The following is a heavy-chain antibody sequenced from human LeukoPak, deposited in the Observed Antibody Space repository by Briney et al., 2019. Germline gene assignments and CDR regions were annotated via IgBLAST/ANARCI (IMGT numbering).Heavy chain of an antibody. CDR1: GYTFTGYY. CDR2: INPNSGGT. J-gene: IGHJ4*02. V-gene: IGHV1-2*02. CDR3: ARDSNPIYYFDY. D-gene: IGHD3-3*01. Sequence: ASVTVSCKASGYTFTGYYMHWVRQAPGQGLEWMGWINPNSGGTNYAQKFQGRVTMTRDTSISTAYMELSRLRSDDTAVYYCARDSNPIYYFDYWGQGTLVTVSS.